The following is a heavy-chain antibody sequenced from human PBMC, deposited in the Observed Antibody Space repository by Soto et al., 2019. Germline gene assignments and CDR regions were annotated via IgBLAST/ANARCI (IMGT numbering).Heavy chain of an antibody. CDR2: IYHNGST. D-gene: IGHD6-19*01. Sequence: SETLSLTCAVSGYSISSGYYWGWIRQPPGKGLEWIGSIYHNGSTYYNPSLKSRVTISVDTSKNQFSLKLSSVTAADTAVYYCARDDERLGHIGWYYYGMDGWGQGTTVTV. J-gene: IGHJ6*02. V-gene: IGHV4-38-2*02. CDR1: GYSISSGYY. CDR3: ARDDERLGHIGWYYYGMDG.